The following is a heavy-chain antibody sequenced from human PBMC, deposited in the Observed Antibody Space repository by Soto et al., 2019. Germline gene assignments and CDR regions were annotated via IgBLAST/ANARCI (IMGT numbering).Heavy chain of an antibody. CDR1: GFTFSDHY. V-gene: IGHV3-72*01. J-gene: IGHJ4*02. D-gene: IGHD2-15*01. CDR3: TRVRLGAPTRDFDY. CDR2: IKNKANSYTT. Sequence: EVQLVESGGGLVQPGGSLRLSCAASGFTFSDHYMDWVRQAPGKGLEWVGRIKNKANSYTTQYAASVRGRFTISRDDSKKSLFLQMNSLTTDDTAVYYCTRVRLGAPTRDFDYWGQGALVTVSS.